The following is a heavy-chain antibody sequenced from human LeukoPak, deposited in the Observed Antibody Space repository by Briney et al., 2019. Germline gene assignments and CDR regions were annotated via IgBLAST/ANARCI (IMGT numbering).Heavy chain of an antibody. CDR3: AREDYYGSGRPDGVWFDP. CDR1: GGSISSGGYY. Sequence: SETLSLTCTVSGGSISSGGYYWSWIRQHPGKGLEWIGYIYYSGSTYYNPSLKSRVTISVDTSKNQFSLKLSSVTAADTAVYYCAREDYYGSGRPDGVWFDPWGQGTLVTVSS. V-gene: IGHV4-31*03. CDR2: IYYSGST. J-gene: IGHJ5*02. D-gene: IGHD3-10*01.